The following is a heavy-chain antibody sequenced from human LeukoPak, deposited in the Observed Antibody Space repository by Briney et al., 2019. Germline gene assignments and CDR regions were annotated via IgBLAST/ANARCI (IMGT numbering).Heavy chain of an antibody. CDR2: IYSGGNT. D-gene: IGHD6-13*01. J-gene: IGHJ4*02. CDR1: GLTVNSNY. Sequence: PGGSLRLSCAASGLTVNSNYMSWVRQAPGNGLEWVSVIYSGGNTYYADSVKGRFTISRDNSKNTLYLQMNSLRAEDTAMYYCVSDQGAACCFDYWGQGSLVTVSS. V-gene: IGHV3-66*01. CDR3: VSDQGAACCFDY.